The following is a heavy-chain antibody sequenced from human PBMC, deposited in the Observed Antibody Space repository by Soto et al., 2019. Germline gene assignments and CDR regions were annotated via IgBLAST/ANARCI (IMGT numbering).Heavy chain of an antibody. Sequence: SETLSLTCAVYGGSFSGYYWSWIRQPPGKGLEWIGEINHSGSTNYNPSLKSRVTISVDTSKNQFSLKLSSVTAADTAVYYCVLVVVAATSNDYWGQGTLVTVSS. J-gene: IGHJ4*02. V-gene: IGHV4-34*01. CDR1: GGSFSGYY. D-gene: IGHD2-15*01. CDR2: INHSGST. CDR3: VLVVVAATSNDY.